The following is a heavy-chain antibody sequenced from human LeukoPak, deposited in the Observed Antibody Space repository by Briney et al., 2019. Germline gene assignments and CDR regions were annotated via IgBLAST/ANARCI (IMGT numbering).Heavy chain of an antibody. CDR3: ANGGAYCGADCYLPAFDY. V-gene: IGHV4-31*03. CDR1: GGSISTPGYY. D-gene: IGHD2-21*02. J-gene: IGHJ4*02. Sequence: SQTLSLTCTVSGGSISTPGYYWSWIRQHPGKGLEWLGYIYYSGSTYYNPSLRSRVTISVDTSKNQFSLKLSSVTGADTAVYYCANGGAYCGADCYLPAFDYWGQGTLVTVSS. CDR2: IYYSGST.